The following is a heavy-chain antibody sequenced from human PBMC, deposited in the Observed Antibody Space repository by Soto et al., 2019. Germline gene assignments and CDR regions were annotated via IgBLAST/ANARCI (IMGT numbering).Heavy chain of an antibody. J-gene: IGHJ6*02. CDR1: GFTFSSYA. CDR3: ARDSREVAGYYYYYGIKV. CDR2: ISYDASNK. D-gene: IGHD6-19*01. Sequence: GGSLRLSCAASGFTFSSYAMHWVRQAPGKGLEWVAVISYDASNKYYADSVKGRFTISRDNSENTLYLQMNIPRDEDTAVYYCARDSREVAGYYYYYGIKVWGEGTTVTVS. V-gene: IGHV3-30*17.